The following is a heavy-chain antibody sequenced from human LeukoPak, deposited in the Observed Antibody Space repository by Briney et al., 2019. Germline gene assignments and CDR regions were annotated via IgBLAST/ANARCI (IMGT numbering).Heavy chain of an antibody. D-gene: IGHD4-17*01. Sequence: ASVKVSCTASGGTFTSYAISWVRQAPGQGLEWMGGIIPIFVTANYAQNFQGRVTITTDKSTSTAYMELSSLRSEATAVYNCARAGTYGDFDYWGQGTLVTVSS. CDR1: GGTFTSYA. CDR3: ARAGTYGDFDY. CDR2: IIPIFVTA. V-gene: IGHV1-69*05. J-gene: IGHJ4*02.